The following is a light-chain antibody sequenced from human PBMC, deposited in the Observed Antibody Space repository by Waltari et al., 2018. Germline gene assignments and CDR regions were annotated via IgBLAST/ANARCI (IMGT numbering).Light chain of an antibody. Sequence: QSAPTPPPSVSGSPGQSVTISCTGTSSDVGGYNYASWYQQHPGKAPKLMIYGVSNRPSGVSDRFSGSKSGNTASLTISGLQAEDEADYYCCSYTTSSTLVFGGGTRLTVL. CDR3: CSYTTSSTLV. V-gene: IGLV2-14*01. CDR1: SSDVGGYNY. J-gene: IGLJ2*01. CDR2: GVS.